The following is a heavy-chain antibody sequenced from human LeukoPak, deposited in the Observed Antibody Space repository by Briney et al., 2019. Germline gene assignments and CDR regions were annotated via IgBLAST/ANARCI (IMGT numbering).Heavy chain of an antibody. CDR1: GYTFTSYD. V-gene: IGHV1-8*01. J-gene: IGHJ3*02. CDR3: ARGMVRGVIGGGAFDI. Sequence: ASVKASCKASGYTFTSYDINWVRQATGQGLEWMGWMNPNSGNTGYAQKFQGRVTMTRNTSISTAYMELSSLRSEDTAVYYCARGMVRGVIGGGAFDIWGQGTMVTVSS. CDR2: MNPNSGNT. D-gene: IGHD3-10*01.